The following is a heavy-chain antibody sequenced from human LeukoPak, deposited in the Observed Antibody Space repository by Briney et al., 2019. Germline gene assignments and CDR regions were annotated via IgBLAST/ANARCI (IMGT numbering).Heavy chain of an antibody. Sequence: PSETLSLTCAVYGGSFSGYYWGWIRQPPGKGLEWIGEINHSGSTNYNPSLKSRVTISVDTSKNQFSLKLSSVTAADTAVYYCARGGYCSGGSCYDHESPYYFDYWGQGTLVTVSS. CDR1: GGSFSGYY. CDR3: ARGGYCSGGSCYDHESPYYFDY. D-gene: IGHD2-15*01. CDR2: INHSGST. V-gene: IGHV4-34*01. J-gene: IGHJ4*02.